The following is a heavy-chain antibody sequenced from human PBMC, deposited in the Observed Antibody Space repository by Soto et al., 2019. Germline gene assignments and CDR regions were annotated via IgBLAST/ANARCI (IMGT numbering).Heavy chain of an antibody. D-gene: IGHD1-26*01. J-gene: IGHJ4*02. CDR2: TYYRSNWYN. V-gene: IGHV6-1*01. CDR1: GDRVSSSSAA. Sequence: PSQTLSLTWAISGDRVSSSSAARHWSRQCPSRGLEWLGRTYYRSNWYNDDSLSLKSRITINPDTSKNQFYLQLSTVTAEDTAVYYCAREKIVRTLYLFDHWGQGTLVTVSS. CDR3: AREKIVRTLYLFDH.